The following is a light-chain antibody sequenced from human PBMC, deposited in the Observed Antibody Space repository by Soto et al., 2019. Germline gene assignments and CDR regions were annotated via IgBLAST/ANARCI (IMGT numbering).Light chain of an antibody. CDR1: QDISKY. Sequence: DIPMTQTPPSLSASVGDRVTITCRASQDISKYLAWYQQKPGRVPKLLLYAASTLQSGVPSRFSGSGSGTDFTLTISSLQPEDVATYYCQKYDSAPLFTFGPGTRVDVK. V-gene: IGKV1-27*01. CDR2: AAS. J-gene: IGKJ3*01. CDR3: QKYDSAPLFT.